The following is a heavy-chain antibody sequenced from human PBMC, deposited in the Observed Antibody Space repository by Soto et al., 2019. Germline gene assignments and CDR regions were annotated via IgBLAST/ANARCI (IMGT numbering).Heavy chain of an antibody. J-gene: IGHJ6*03. Sequence: ASVKVSCKASGYTFTSNAIHWVRQAPGQRLEWMGWINTGNGNTKYSQNFQGRVTITRDTSASTAYMELSSLRSEDTAVYYCARSLRAYYYMDVWGKGTSVTVSS. CDR2: INTGNGNT. V-gene: IGHV1-3*04. CDR1: GYTFTSNA. D-gene: IGHD5-12*01. CDR3: ARSLRAYYYMDV.